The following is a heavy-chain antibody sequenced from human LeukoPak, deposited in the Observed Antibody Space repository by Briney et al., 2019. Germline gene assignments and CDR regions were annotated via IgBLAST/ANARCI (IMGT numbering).Heavy chain of an antibody. CDR3: ARVRDDFWSGPSAYFDY. J-gene: IGHJ4*02. D-gene: IGHD3-3*01. CDR2: IYYSWST. CDR1: VGSISSYY. Sequence: SETLSLTCTVSVGSISSYYWSWIRQPPGKGLEWIGYIYYSWSTNYNPSLTSRVTISVDTSKNQFSLKLSSVTAADTAVYYCARVRDDFWSGPSAYFDYWGQGTLVTVSS. V-gene: IGHV4-59*01.